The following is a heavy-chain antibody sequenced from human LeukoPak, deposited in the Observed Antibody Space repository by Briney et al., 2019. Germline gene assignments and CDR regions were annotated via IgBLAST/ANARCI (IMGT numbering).Heavy chain of an antibody. CDR3: ASLGDYDILTGRPPFDY. CDR1: GFTFSSYE. J-gene: IGHJ4*02. V-gene: IGHV3-48*03. Sequence: AGGSLRLSCAASGFTFSSYEMNWVRQAPGKGLEWVSYISSSGSTIYYADSVKGRFTISRDNAKNSLYLQMNSLRAEDTAVYYCASLGDYDILTGRPPFDYWGQGTLVTVSS. CDR2: ISSSGSTI. D-gene: IGHD3-9*01.